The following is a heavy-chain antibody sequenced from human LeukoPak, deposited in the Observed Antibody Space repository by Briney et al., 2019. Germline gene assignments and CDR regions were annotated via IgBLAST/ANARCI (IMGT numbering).Heavy chain of an antibody. J-gene: IGHJ4*02. Sequence: GGSLRLSCAASGFTFSSYAMHWVRQAPGKGLEWVAVISYDGSNKYYADSVKGRFTISRDNSKNTLYLQMNSLRAEDTAVYYCARTGTTVTTGASYFDYWGQGTLVTVSS. V-gene: IGHV3-30*04. CDR2: ISYDGSNK. D-gene: IGHD4-17*01. CDR3: ARTGTTVTTGASYFDY. CDR1: GFTFSSYA.